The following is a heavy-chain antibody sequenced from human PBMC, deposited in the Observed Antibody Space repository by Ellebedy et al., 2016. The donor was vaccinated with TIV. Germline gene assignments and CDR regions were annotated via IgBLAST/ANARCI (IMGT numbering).Heavy chain of an antibody. D-gene: IGHD2-2*01. Sequence: SETLSLXXTVSGGSISSGGYYWSWIRQHPGKGLAWIGYIYYSGSTYYNPSLKSRVTISVDTSKNQFSLTLSSVTAAETAVYYCARDVIRGIVVVPGGGAFDIWGQGTMVTVSS. J-gene: IGHJ3*02. V-gene: IGHV4-31*03. CDR3: ARDVIRGIVVVPGGGAFDI. CDR2: IYYSGST. CDR1: GGSISSGGYY.